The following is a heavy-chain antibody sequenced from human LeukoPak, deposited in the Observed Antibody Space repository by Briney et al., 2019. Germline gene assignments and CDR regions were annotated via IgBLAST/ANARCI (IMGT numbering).Heavy chain of an antibody. CDR1: GFTFSSDG. CDR3: AKDRASSWSLDY. Sequence: GRSLRLSCAASGFTFSSDGMHWVRQAPGKGLEWLTFISYDANTKYYSDSVRGRFTVYRDNSKNTMYLQMNSLRPEDTAMYYCAKDRASSWSLDYWGQGNLVTVSS. J-gene: IGHJ4*02. D-gene: IGHD6-13*01. V-gene: IGHV3-30*18. CDR2: ISYDANTK.